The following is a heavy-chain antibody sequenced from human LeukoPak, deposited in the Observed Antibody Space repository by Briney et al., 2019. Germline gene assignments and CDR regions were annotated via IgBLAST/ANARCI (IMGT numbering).Heavy chain of an antibody. CDR3: ARGAPGY. Sequence: SETLSLTCTVSGGSISSYYWSWIRQPPGKGLEWIGDINHGRSTNFNPSLKSRVTISVDTSKNQFSLRLSSVTAADTAVYYCARGAPGYWGQGILVTVSS. CDR1: GGSISSYY. CDR2: INHGRST. V-gene: IGHV4-34*01. J-gene: IGHJ4*02.